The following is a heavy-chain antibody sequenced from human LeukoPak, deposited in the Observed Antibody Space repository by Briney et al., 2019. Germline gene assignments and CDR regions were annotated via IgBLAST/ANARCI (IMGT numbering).Heavy chain of an antibody. CDR2: INTNTGNP. V-gene: IGHV7-4-1*02. CDR1: GYTFTSYA. D-gene: IGHD3-22*01. CDR3: ARDRGTYYYDSSGYYRYYDP. J-gene: IGHJ5*02. Sequence: ASVKVSCKASGYTFTSYAKNWVRQAPGQGLEWMGWINTNTGNPTYAQGFTGRFVFSLDTSVSTAYLQISSLKAEDTAVYYCARDRGTYYYDSSGYYRYYDPWGQGTLVTVSS.